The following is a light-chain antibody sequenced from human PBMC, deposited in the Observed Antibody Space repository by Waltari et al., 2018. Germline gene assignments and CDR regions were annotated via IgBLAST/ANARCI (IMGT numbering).Light chain of an antibody. J-gene: IGLJ2*01. CDR2: DKN. V-gene: IGLV3-19*01. CDR3: SSRGSSNNHAVV. CDR1: GLRRHF. Sequence: SFELTQDPAVSVALGQTVRITCQGDGLRRHFASWYQQKPGQAPILVIFDKNKRSSGAPDRFSGANSGEAAFLTITGTQAEDEAVYYCSSRGSSNNHAVVFGGGTNLTVL.